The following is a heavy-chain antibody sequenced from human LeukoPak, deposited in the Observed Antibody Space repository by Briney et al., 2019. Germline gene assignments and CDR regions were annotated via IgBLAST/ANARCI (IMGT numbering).Heavy chain of an antibody. J-gene: IGHJ6*03. Sequence: GGSLRLSCAASGFTFSSYAMSRVRQAPGKGLEWVSTIRSGGGYTYYADSVKGRFTISRDNSKNTLYVQMNSLRAEDTAVYYCAKSLYYYYYIDVWGKGTTVTVSS. V-gene: IGHV3-23*01. CDR3: AKSLYYYYYIDV. CDR1: GFTFSSYA. CDR2: IRSGGGYT.